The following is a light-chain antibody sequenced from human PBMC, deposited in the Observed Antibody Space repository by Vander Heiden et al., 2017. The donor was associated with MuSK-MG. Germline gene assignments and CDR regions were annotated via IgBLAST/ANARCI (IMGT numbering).Light chain of an antibody. CDR3: QQFYDTPWT. CDR2: WVS. J-gene: IGKJ1*01. V-gene: IGKV4-1*01. CDR1: QSVLYSSNNKNY. Sequence: DIVMTQSPDSLAVSLGERATIYCKSSQSVLYSSNNKNYLSGYQQKPGQPPKLLISWVSTRESGVPHRFSGSGSGTDFTLTISSLQAEDVAVYYCQQFYDTPWTFGQGTKVEIK.